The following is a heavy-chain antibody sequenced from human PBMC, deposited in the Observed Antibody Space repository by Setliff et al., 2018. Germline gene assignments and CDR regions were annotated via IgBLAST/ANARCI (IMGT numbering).Heavy chain of an antibody. D-gene: IGHD1-26*01. Sequence: SETLSLTCTVSGGSISSSSYYWGWIRQPPGKGLEWIGSIYYRGSTYYNPSLKSRVTISVDTSKNQFSLKLSSVTAADTAVCYCARVLNWFDPWGQGTLVTVPS. CDR2: IYYRGST. V-gene: IGHV4-39*07. CDR1: GGSISSSSYY. J-gene: IGHJ5*02. CDR3: ARVLNWFDP.